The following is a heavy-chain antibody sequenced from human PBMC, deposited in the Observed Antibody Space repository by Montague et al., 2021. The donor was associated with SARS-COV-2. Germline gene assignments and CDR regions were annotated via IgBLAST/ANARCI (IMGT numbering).Heavy chain of an antibody. D-gene: IGHD3-16*02. Sequence: CAISGDSVSSYGAEWNWIRQSPSRGLEWLGRTWYRSRWYTEYAVAVKSRVNISPDTSKNQFSLELNSVTPEDTAVYYCVRAPGSYSSEQFYFDFWGQGTLVTVS. CDR3: VRAPGSYSSEQFYFDF. V-gene: IGHV6-1*01. J-gene: IGHJ4*02. CDR1: GDSVSSYGAE. CDR2: TWYRSRWYT.